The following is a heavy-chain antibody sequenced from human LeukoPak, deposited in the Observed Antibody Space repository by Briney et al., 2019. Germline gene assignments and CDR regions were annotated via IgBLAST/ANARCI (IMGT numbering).Heavy chain of an antibody. CDR1: GFTFSTFA. CDR2: IFQGGGEI. Sequence: GGSLRLSCAASGFTFSTFAMIWVRQPPGKGLEWVSSIFQGGGEIHYADSVRGRFTISRDNSKSTLFLQMNSLRAEDTAVYYCAKGETSYDILTGYYSHYDYWGQGTLVTVSS. J-gene: IGHJ4*02. V-gene: IGHV3-23*01. CDR3: AKGETSYDILTGYYSHYDY. D-gene: IGHD3-9*01.